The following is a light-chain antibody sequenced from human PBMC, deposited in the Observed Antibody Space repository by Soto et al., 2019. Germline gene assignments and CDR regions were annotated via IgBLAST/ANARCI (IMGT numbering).Light chain of an antibody. Sequence: QSALTQPASVSGSPGQSITISCTGTSSDVGTYNLVSWYQQHPGKDPKLLISEVDKRPSGVSNRFSGSKSGNRASLTISGLQAEDEADYYCCSYASTITWVFGGGTQLTVL. CDR2: EVD. CDR3: CSYASTITWV. CDR1: SSDVGTYNL. V-gene: IGLV2-23*02. J-gene: IGLJ7*01.